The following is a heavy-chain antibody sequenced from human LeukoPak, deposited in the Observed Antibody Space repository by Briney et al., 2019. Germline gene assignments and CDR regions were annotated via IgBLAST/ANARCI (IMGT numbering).Heavy chain of an antibody. CDR3: AEESPPVQLWANAFDI. V-gene: IGHV3-30*18. Sequence: GGSLRLSCAASGFTFSSYGMHWVRQAPGKGLEWVAVISYDGSNKYYADSVKGRFTISRDNSKNTLYLQMNSLRAEDTALYYCAEESPPVQLWANAFDIWGQGTMVTVSS. CDR1: GFTFSSYG. D-gene: IGHD5-18*01. CDR2: ISYDGSNK. J-gene: IGHJ3*02.